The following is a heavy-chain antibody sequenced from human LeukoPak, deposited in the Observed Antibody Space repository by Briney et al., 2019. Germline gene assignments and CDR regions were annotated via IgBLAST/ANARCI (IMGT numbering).Heavy chain of an antibody. Sequence: GGTLRLSCAASGFTFSSYGMSWVRQAPGKGLEWVSAISGSGGSTYYADSVKGRFTISRDNSKNTLYLQMNSLRAEDTAVYYCAKDQGRNYYYYYMDAWGKGTTVTISS. CDR3: AKDQGRNYYYYYMDA. V-gene: IGHV3-23*01. J-gene: IGHJ6*03. CDR2: ISGSGGST. CDR1: GFTFSSYG.